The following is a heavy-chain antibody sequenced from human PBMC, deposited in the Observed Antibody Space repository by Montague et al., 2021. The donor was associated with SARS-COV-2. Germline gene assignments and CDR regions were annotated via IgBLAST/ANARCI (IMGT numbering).Heavy chain of an antibody. J-gene: IGHJ5*02. CDR2: IYYSGST. Sequence: SETLSLTYTVSGGSISSCSYYWGWIRQPPGKGLEWIGNIYYSGSTYYXXXLKSRVTVSVDTSKNPFSLKLSSVTAADTAVYYCARQKMGSVTIFGVVTHDRWFDPWGQGTLVTVSS. D-gene: IGHD3-3*01. V-gene: IGHV4-39*01. CDR3: ARQKMGSVTIFGVVTHDRWFDP. CDR1: GGSISSCSYY.